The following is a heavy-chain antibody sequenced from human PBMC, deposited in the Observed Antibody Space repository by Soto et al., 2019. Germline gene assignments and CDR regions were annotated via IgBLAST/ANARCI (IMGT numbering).Heavy chain of an antibody. Sequence: ASVKVSCKASGGTFSSYAISWVRQAPGQGLEWMGGIIPIFGTANYAQKFQGRVTVTADESTSTAYMELSSLRSEDTAVYYCASVEMATKGGYYYYGMDVWGQGTTVTVSS. J-gene: IGHJ6*02. CDR3: ASVEMATKGGYYYYGMDV. D-gene: IGHD5-12*01. V-gene: IGHV1-69*13. CDR2: IIPIFGTA. CDR1: GGTFSSYA.